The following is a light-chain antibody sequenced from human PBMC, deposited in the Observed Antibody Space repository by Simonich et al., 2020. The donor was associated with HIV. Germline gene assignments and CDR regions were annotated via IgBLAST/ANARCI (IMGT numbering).Light chain of an antibody. Sequence: DIVMTQSPLSLPVTPGEPASISCRSIQSLLPSNGFHYLDWYLQKPGQSQQLLIYLGSNRASGVPDRFSGSGSGTDFTLKVSRVEAEDVGVYYCMQALQTPRTFGQGTKVEIK. CDR3: MQALQTPRT. V-gene: IGKV2-28*01. J-gene: IGKJ1*01. CDR1: QSLLPSNGFHY. CDR2: LGS.